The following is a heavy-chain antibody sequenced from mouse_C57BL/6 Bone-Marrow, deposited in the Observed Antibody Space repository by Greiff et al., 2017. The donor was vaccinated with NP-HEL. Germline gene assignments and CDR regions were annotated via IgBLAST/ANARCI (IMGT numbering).Heavy chain of an antibody. Sequence: VQLQQSGPGLVAPSQSLSITCTVSGFSLTSYAISWVRQPPGKGLEWLGVIWTGGGTNYNSALKSRLSISKDNSKSQVFLKMNSLQTDDTARYYCARRATVVNYAMDYWGQGTSVTVSS. CDR3: ARRATVVNYAMDY. CDR2: IWTGGGT. CDR1: GFSLTSYA. J-gene: IGHJ4*01. D-gene: IGHD1-1*01. V-gene: IGHV2-9-1*01.